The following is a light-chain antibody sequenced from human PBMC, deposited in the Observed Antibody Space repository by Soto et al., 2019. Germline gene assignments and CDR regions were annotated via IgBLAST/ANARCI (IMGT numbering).Light chain of an antibody. J-gene: IGKJ5*01. CDR3: QQSYSTLLIT. CDR2: GTS. CDR1: QAINTY. V-gene: IGKV1-39*01. Sequence: DLQMTQSPSFLSASVGDRVTISCRASQAINTYLNWYQQKPGKAPKLLIYGTSDLQNGVPSRFSGGGSGTDFTLTISSLQPEDFATYYCQQSYSTLLITFGQWTRLEV.